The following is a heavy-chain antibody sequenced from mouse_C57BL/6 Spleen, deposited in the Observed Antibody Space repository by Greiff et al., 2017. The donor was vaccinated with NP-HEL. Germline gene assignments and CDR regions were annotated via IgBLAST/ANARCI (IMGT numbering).Heavy chain of an antibody. CDR3: ARRGVYYFDY. V-gene: IGHV1-69*01. Sequence: QVQLKQPGAELVMPGASVKLSCKASGYTFTSYWMHWVKQRPGQGLEWIGEIDPSDSYTNYNQKFKGKSTLTVDKSSSTAYMQLSSLTSEDSAVYYCARRGVYYFDYWGQGTTLTVSS. J-gene: IGHJ2*01. CDR2: IDPSDSYT. CDR1: GYTFTSYW.